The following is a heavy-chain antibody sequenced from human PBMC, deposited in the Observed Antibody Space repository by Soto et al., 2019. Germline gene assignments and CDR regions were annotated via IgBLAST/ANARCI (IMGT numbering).Heavy chain of an antibody. Sequence: ASVKVSCKASGGTFSSYAISWVRQAPGQGLEWMGGIIPIFGTANYAQKFQGRVTITADESTSTAYMELSSLRSEDTAVYYCAREDTQYQLPHYYMDVWGKGTTVTVSS. CDR1: GGTFSSYA. J-gene: IGHJ6*03. D-gene: IGHD2-2*01. V-gene: IGHV1-69*13. CDR3: AREDTQYQLPHYYMDV. CDR2: IIPIFGTA.